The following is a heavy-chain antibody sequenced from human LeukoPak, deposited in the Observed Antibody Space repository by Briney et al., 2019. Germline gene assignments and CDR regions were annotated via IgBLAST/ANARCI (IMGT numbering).Heavy chain of an antibody. D-gene: IGHD4-17*01. J-gene: IGHJ5*02. Sequence: PSETLSLTCTVSGGSISSYYWSLIRQPPGKGLEWIGYIYYSGSTNYNPSLKSRVTISVDTSKNQFSLKLSSVTAADTAVYYYARGRGGDYGWFDPWGQGTLVTVSS. CDR2: IYYSGST. CDR3: ARGRGGDYGWFDP. V-gene: IGHV4-59*01. CDR1: GGSISSYY.